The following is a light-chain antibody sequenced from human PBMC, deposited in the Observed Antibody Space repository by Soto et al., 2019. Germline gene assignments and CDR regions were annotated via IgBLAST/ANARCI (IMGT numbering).Light chain of an antibody. Sequence: EIVLTQSPGTLSLSPGERATLSCRASQSVSSSYLAWYQQKPGQAPRLLIYGASSRATGIPDRFSGSGSGTDFTLTISRLEYEDFAVYYCQQYGTSPWTFGQGTKVDIK. CDR1: QSVSSSY. J-gene: IGKJ1*01. CDR3: QQYGTSPWT. V-gene: IGKV3-20*01. CDR2: GAS.